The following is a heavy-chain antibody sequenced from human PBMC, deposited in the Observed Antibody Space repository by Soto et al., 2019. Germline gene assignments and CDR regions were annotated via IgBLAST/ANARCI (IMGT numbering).Heavy chain of an antibody. V-gene: IGHV1-24*01. CDR1: GYTLTELS. D-gene: IGHD3-22*01. CDR2: FDPEGGET. J-gene: IGHJ4*02. Sequence: ASVKVSCKVSGYTLTELSMHWVRQAPGKGLEWMGGFDPEGGETIYAQKFQGRVTMTEDTSTDTAYMELSRLRSEDTAVYYCATSPYDSSGYYLDGFDYWGQGTLVTVSS. CDR3: ATSPYDSSGYYLDGFDY.